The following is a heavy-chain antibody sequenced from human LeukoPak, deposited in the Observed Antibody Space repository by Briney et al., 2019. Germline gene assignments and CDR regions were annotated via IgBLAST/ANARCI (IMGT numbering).Heavy chain of an antibody. CDR1: GFTFSSYS. Sequence: GGSLRLSCAASGFTFSSYSMNWVRQAPGKGLEWVSYVSNSGSKIYYADYVKGRFTISRDNAKNSLYLQMSSLRAEDTAIYYCAREQGYDYYYGMDVWGQGTTVIVSS. V-gene: IGHV3-21*05. J-gene: IGHJ6*02. CDR2: VSNSGSKI. CDR3: AREQGYDYYYGMDV. D-gene: IGHD3-16*01.